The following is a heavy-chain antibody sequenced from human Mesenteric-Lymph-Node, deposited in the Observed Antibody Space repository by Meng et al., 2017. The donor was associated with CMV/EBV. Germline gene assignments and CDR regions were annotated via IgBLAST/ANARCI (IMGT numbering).Heavy chain of an antibody. D-gene: IGHD1-7*01. CDR3: PHWNYEGAEDY. J-gene: IGHJ4*02. V-gene: IGHV3-48*03. Sequence: GESLKISCAASGFIFSTYEMNWVRQAPGKGLEWVSYISTRGDNMYYADSVKGRFIISRDNAQNSLYLQMNSLRAEDTAVYYCPHWNYEGAEDYWGQGTLVTVSS. CDR2: ISTRGDNM. CDR1: GFIFSTYE.